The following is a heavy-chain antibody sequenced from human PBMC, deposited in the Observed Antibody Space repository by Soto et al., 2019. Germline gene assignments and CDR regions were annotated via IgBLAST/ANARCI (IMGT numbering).Heavy chain of an antibody. D-gene: IGHD3-16*02. CDR3: AKAPSLGGVIVPYYYGMDV. V-gene: IGHV3-23*01. CDR1: GFTFSSYA. Sequence: GGSLRLSCAASGFTFSSYAMSWVRQAPGKGLEWVSAISGSGGSTYYADSVKGRFTISRDNSKNTLYRQMNSLRAEDTAVYYCAKAPSLGGVIVPYYYGMDVWGQGTTVTVSS. J-gene: IGHJ6*02. CDR2: ISGSGGST.